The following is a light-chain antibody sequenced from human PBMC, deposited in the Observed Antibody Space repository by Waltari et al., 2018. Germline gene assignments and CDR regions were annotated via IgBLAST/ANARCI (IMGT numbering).Light chain of an antibody. CDR2: GVS. J-gene: IGKJ1*01. CDR1: QGINKE. V-gene: IGKV1-27*01. CDR3: QQDYTTAWT. Sequence: DIQMTQSPSSLSASVGDRVTVTCRASQGINKELSWYQQKPGKAPTLLIYGVSSLQTGASSRFRGSGSGTDFTLTISSLQPEDVASYYCQQDYTTAWTFGQGTKGEIK.